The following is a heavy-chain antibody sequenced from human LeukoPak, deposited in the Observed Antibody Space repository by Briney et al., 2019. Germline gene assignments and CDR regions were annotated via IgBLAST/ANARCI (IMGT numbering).Heavy chain of an antibody. CDR2: INHSGST. J-gene: IGHJ5*02. Sequence: PSETLSLTCAVYGGSFSAYYWTWIRQPPGKGLEWIGEINHSGSTNYNPSLKSRVTISVDTSKNQFSLKLSSVTAADTAVYYCARQPDYYDSSGYSLYNWFDPWGQGTLVTVSS. V-gene: IGHV4-34*01. D-gene: IGHD3-22*01. CDR3: ARQPDYYDSSGYSLYNWFDP. CDR1: GGSFSAYY.